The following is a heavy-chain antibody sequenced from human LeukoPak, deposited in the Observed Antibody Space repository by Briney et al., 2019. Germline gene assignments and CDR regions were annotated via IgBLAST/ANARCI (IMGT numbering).Heavy chain of an antibody. D-gene: IGHD3-16*01. CDR3: ARHGRSRGRLDY. J-gene: IGHJ4*02. CDR2: IYYSGST. CDR1: GGSISSSSYY. V-gene: IGHV4-39*01. Sequence: SETLSLTCTVSGGSISSSSYYWGWIRQPPGKGLEWIGSIYYSGSTYYNPSLKSRVTISVDTSKNQFSLKLSSVTAADTAVYYCARHGRSRGRLDYWGQGTLVTVSS.